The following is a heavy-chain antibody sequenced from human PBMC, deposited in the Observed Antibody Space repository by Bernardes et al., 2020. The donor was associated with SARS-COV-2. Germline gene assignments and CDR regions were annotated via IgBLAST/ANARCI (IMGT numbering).Heavy chain of an antibody. Sequence: GESLFLSCVVSGFSVSDNYMSWVRQAPGKGLECLSVIYDDGSTYYADSVKGRFTISRDNSKNTLYLQMNSLGAGDTAVYYCARERLAYCGGDCNPTDYWYFDLWGRGSLVTVSS. J-gene: IGHJ2*01. D-gene: IGHD2-21*01. CDR3: ARERLAYCGGDCNPTDYWYFDL. CDR2: IYDDGST. V-gene: IGHV3-53*01. CDR1: GFSVSDNY.